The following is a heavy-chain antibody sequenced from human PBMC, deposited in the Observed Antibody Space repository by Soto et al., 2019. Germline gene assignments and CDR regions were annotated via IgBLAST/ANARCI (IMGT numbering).Heavy chain of an antibody. Sequence: SETLSLTWTVSGGSISSGGNYWSWIRQHPGKALEWIGYIHYSGNTRYNPSLKSRVTISVDTSKNQLSLKLSSVTAADTAVYYCARDNSSADQGLDYWGQGTLVTVSS. CDR3: ARDNSSADQGLDY. CDR2: IHYSGNT. CDR1: GGSISSGGNY. V-gene: IGHV4-31*02. J-gene: IGHJ4*02. D-gene: IGHD6-6*01.